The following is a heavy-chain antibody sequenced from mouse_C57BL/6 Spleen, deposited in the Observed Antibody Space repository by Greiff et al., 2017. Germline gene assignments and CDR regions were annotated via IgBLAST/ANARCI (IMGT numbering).Heavy chain of an antibody. V-gene: IGHV1-81*01. CDR2: LYPKSGNT. CDR1: GYTFTSYG. Sequence: QVHVKQSGAELARPGASVKLSCKASGYTFTSYGISWVKQSTGQGHEWIGELYPKSGNTYYNEKFKGKATLTADKSYSTAYMELRSLTSEDSAVYVCARGDYDYDVAWFAYWGQGTLVTVSA. D-gene: IGHD2-4*01. CDR3: ARGDYDYDVAWFAY. J-gene: IGHJ3*01.